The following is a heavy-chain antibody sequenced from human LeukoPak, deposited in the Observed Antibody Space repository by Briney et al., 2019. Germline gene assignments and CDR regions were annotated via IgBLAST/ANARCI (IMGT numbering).Heavy chain of an antibody. V-gene: IGHV3-66*02. CDR1: GFTVSSNY. CDR2: IYSGGST. J-gene: IGHJ4*02. Sequence: PGGSLRLSCAASGFTVSSNYMSWVRQAPGKGLEWVSVIYSGGSTYYADSVKGRFTISRDNSKNTLYLQMNSLRAEDTAVYYCASQTDSSGFDYWGLGTLVTVSS. CDR3: ASQTDSSGFDY. D-gene: IGHD6-19*01.